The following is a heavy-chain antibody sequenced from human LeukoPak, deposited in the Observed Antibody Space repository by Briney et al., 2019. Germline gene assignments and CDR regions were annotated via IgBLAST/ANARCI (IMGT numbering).Heavy chain of an antibody. CDR2: ISCSGDIT. V-gene: IGHV3-48*03. Sequence: PGGSLRLSCVASGFTFSSYEMKWVRQAPGKGLEWVSYISCSGDITYYADSVKGRFTVSRDNAKKSVYLQMNSLRAEDTAVYYCARGQWDLFDYWGQGTLVTVSS. CDR3: ARGQWDLFDY. CDR1: GFTFSSYE. J-gene: IGHJ4*02. D-gene: IGHD1-26*01.